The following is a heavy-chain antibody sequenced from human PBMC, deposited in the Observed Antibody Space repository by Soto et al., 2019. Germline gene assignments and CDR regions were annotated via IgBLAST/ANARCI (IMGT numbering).Heavy chain of an antibody. D-gene: IGHD6-19*01. CDR2: IYYSGST. V-gene: IGHV4-59*01. CDR1: GGSISSYY. CDR3: ARDPTHSSGGA. J-gene: IGHJ4*02. Sequence: SETLSLTCTVSGGSISSYYWSWIRQPPGKGLEWIGYIYYSGSTNYNPSLKSRVTISVDTSKNQFSLKLSSVTAADAAVYYRARDPTHSSGGAWGQGTLVTVS.